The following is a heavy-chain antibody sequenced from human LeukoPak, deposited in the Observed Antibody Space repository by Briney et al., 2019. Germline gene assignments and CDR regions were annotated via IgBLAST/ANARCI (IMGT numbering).Heavy chain of an antibody. Sequence: GGSLRLSCAASGFTFRSYSMNWVRQAPGKGLEWVSSISSSSRYIYYADSVKGRFTISRDNAKNSLYLQMNSLRAEDTAVYYCARARRPSSYLGFQLWGQGTLVTVSS. V-gene: IGHV3-21*01. J-gene: IGHJ1*01. CDR2: ISSSSRYI. CDR1: GFTFRSYS. D-gene: IGHD6-13*01. CDR3: ARARRPSSYLGFQL.